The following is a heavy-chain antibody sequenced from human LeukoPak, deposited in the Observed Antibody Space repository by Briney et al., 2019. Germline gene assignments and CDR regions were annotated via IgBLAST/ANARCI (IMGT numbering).Heavy chain of an antibody. CDR1: GFTFSSYA. D-gene: IGHD3-9*01. CDR2: ISGSGAAT. V-gene: IGHV3-23*01. CDR3: AKDRGTDVFRYFDY. J-gene: IGHJ4*02. Sequence: GGSLRLSCAASGFTFSSYAMSWVRQAPGKELEWVSGISGSGAATYYADSVKGRFTISRDNSKNTLYLQMNNLRAEDTAVYYCAKDRGTDVFRYFDYWGQGTLVTVSS.